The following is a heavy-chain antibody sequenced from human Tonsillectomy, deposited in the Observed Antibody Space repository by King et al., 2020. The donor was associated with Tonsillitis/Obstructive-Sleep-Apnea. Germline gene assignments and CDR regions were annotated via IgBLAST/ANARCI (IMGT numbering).Heavy chain of an antibody. J-gene: IGHJ3*02. D-gene: IGHD3-10*01. Sequence: VQLVQSGGGVVQPGRSLRLSCAASGFTFSSYAMHWVRQAPGKGLEWVAVITYDGSNKYYADSVKGRFTISRDNSKNTLYLQMNSPRAEDTALYYCARGAPGAFDIWGQGTMVTVSS. V-gene: IGHV3-30*04. CDR1: GFTFSSYA. CDR2: ITYDGSNK. CDR3: ARGAPGAFDI.